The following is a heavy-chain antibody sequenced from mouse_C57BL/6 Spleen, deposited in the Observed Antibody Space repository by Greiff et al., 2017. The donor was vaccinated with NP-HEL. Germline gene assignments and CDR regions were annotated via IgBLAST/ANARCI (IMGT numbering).Heavy chain of an antibody. V-gene: IGHV1-18*01. CDR3: ARGGLITTVVHWYFDV. CDR2: INPNNGGT. CDR1: GYTFTDYN. D-gene: IGHD1-1*01. Sequence: EVQLQQSGPELVKPGASVKIPCKASGYTFTDYNMDWVKQSHGKSLEWIGDINPNNGGTIYNQKFKGKATLTVDKSSSTAYMELRSLTSEDTAVYYCARGGLITTVVHWYFDVWGTGTTVTVSS. J-gene: IGHJ1*03.